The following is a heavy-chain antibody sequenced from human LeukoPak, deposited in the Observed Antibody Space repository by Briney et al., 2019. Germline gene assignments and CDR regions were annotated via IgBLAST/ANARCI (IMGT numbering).Heavy chain of an antibody. CDR3: AKGREPYYDSSAIDY. D-gene: IGHD3-22*01. CDR1: GFTFSNYA. CDR2: IGAGGDST. J-gene: IGHJ4*02. V-gene: IGHV3-23*01. Sequence: GALRLSCAASGFTFSNYAMNWVRQTPGKGLEWVSAIGAGGDSTYFAASVKGRFTISRDTSRNTLYLQMNSLRAEDTAVYYCAKGREPYYDSSAIDYWGQGTLVTVSS.